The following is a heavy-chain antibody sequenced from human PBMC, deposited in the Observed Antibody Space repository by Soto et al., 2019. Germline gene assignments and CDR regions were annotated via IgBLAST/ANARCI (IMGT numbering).Heavy chain of an antibody. J-gene: IGHJ4*02. Sequence: QVQLVESGGGVVQPGRSLRLSCAASGFTFSSYAMHWVRQAPGKGLEWVAVISCDGSNKYYADSVKGRFTISRDNSKNTLYLQMNSLRAEDTAVYYCARGLYGDPYYFDYWGQGTLVTVSS. CDR2: ISCDGSNK. D-gene: IGHD4-17*01. CDR3: ARGLYGDPYYFDY. CDR1: GFTFSSYA. V-gene: IGHV3-30-3*01.